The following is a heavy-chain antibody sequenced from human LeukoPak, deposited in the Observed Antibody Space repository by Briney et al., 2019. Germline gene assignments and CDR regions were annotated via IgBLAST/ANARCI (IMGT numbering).Heavy chain of an antibody. V-gene: IGHV4-59*11. CDR2: IYSSGTT. CDR1: GGSMNDHY. CDR3: ARFNSGCSEASCYVHY. J-gene: IGHJ4*02. Sequence: PSETLSPTCTVSGGSMNDHYWTWIRQPPEKGLELIGHIYSSGTTAYTPSLKSRVTMSIDTSSNHFSLNVFSVTAADSAVYYCARFNSGCSEASCYVHYWGQGILVIVSS. D-gene: IGHD2-2*01.